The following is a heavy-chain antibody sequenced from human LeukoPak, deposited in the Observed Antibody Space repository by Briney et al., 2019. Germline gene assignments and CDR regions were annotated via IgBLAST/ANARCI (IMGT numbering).Heavy chain of an antibody. CDR2: ISGDGGST. D-gene: IGHD6-19*01. J-gene: IGHJ4*02. CDR3: AKVGRASGWYVFDY. V-gene: IGHV3-43*02. Sequence: GGSLRLSCAASGFTFDDYAMHWVRQAPGKGLEWVSLISGDGGSTYYADSVKGRFTFSRDNSKKSLYLQMNSLRAEDTDLYFCAKVGRASGWYVFDYWGQGTLVTVSS. CDR1: GFTFDDYA.